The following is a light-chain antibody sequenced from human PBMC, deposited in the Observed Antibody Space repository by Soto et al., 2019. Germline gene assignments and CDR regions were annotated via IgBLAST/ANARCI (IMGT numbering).Light chain of an antibody. J-gene: IGLJ2*01. CDR1: SSDVGSYNL. CDR3: CSYAGSSTLSV. Sequence: QSVLTQPASVSGSPGQSITISCTGTSSDVGSYNLVSWYQQHPGKAPKLMIYEGSKRPSGFSNRFSGSKSGNTASLTISGLHAEDDADYYCCSYAGSSTLSVFGGGTKLTVL. CDR2: EGS. V-gene: IGLV2-23*01.